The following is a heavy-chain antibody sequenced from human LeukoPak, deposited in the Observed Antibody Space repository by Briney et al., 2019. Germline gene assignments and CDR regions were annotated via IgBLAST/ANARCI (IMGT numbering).Heavy chain of an antibody. CDR1: GFTFSSYE. V-gene: IGHV3-48*03. Sequence: PGGSLRLCCAASGFTFSSYEMNWVRQAPGKGLEWVSYISSSGSTIYYADSVKGRFTISRDNAKNSLYLQMNSLRAEDTAVYYCARVRPGGSSPEYYFDYWGQGTLVTVSS. J-gene: IGHJ4*02. CDR3: ARVRPGGSSPEYYFDY. D-gene: IGHD6-13*01. CDR2: ISSSGSTI.